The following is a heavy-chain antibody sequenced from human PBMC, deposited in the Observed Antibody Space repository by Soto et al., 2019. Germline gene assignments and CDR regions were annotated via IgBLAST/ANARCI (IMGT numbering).Heavy chain of an antibody. V-gene: IGHV1-69*02. J-gene: IGHJ4*02. CDR2: IIPILGIA. CDR1: GGTFSSYT. CDR3: ASFFLAAAGTVVDY. Sequence: SVKVSCKASGGTFSSYTISWVRQAPGQGLEWMGRIIPILGIANYAQKFQGRVTITADKSTSTAYMELSSLRSEDTAEYYCASFFLAAAGTVVDYWGQGTLVTVSS. D-gene: IGHD6-13*01.